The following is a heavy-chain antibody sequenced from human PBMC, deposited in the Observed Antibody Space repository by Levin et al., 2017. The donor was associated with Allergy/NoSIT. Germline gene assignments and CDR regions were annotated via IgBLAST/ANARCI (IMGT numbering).Heavy chain of an antibody. D-gene: IGHD1-26*01. Sequence: PSETLSLTCTVSGGSISSYYWSWIRQPPGKGLEWIGYIYYSGSTNYNPSLKSRVTISVDTSKNQFSLKLSSVTAAATAVYYCARLEWELYDAFDIWGQGTMVTVSS. CDR3: ARLEWELYDAFDI. J-gene: IGHJ3*02. V-gene: IGHV4-59*08. CDR2: IYYSGST. CDR1: GGSISSYY.